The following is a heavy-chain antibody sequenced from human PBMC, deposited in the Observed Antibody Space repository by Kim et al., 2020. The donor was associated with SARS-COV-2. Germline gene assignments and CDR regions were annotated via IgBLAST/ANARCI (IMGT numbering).Heavy chain of an antibody. CDR3: ARHFTMAPYYFDY. J-gene: IGHJ4*02. Sequence: SNPALKSRVTISVDTSKNQFSLKPSSVTAADTAVYYCARHFTMAPYYFDYWGQGTLVTVSS. D-gene: IGHD3-10*01. V-gene: IGHV4-61*07.